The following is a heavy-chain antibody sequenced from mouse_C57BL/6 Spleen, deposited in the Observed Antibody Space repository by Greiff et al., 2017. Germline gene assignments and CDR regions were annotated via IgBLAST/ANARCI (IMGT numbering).Heavy chain of an antibody. CDR2: ISYSGST. V-gene: IGHV3-1*01. CDR1: GYSITSGYD. D-gene: IGHD3-1*01. Sequence: EVQLQQSGPGMVKPSQSLSLTCTVTGYSITSGYDWHWIRHFPGNKLEWMGYISYSGSTNYNPSLKSRISITHDTSKNHFFLKLNSVTTEDTATYYCARGRAYYFDYWGQGTTRTGSS. J-gene: IGHJ2*01. CDR3: ARGRAYYFDY.